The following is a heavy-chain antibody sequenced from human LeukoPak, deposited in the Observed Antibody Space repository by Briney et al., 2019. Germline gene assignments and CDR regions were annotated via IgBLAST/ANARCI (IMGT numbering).Heavy chain of an antibody. J-gene: IGHJ4*02. V-gene: IGHV3-21*01. CDR2: ISSSSSYI. CDR1: GFTFSSYS. D-gene: IGHD2-2*01. Sequence: GGSLRLSCAASGFTFSSYSMNWVRQAPGKGLEWVSSISSSSSYIYYADSVKGRFTISRDNAKNSLYLQMNSLRAKDTAVYYCASYCSSTSCYEWDYWGQGTLVTVSS. CDR3: ASYCSSTSCYEWDY.